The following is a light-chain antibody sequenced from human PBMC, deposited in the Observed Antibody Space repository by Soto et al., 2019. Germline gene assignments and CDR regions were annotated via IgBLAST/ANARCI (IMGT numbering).Light chain of an antibody. J-gene: IGKJ1*01. CDR3: QQYNNWPQT. CDR2: GAS. Sequence: EAVLTQSPATLSVSPGERATLSCRASQSVATNLAWYQQRPGHAPRLLIYGASKRAIGLPARFSGSGSGTEFTLTITSLQSEDFAVYYCQQYNNWPQTFGQGTKVEIK. V-gene: IGKV3-15*01. CDR1: QSVATN.